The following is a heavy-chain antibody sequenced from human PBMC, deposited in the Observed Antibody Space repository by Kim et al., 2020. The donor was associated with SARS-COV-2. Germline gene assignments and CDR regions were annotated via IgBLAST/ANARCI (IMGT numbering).Heavy chain of an antibody. D-gene: IGHD1-1*01. Sequence: ASVKVSCKTSGYIFTRNGISWVRQAPGHGLEWMGWISTNSGNTKFAQNLQDRVTMTTDTSTSTAYMELRSLRSDDTAIYYCATDVNWRFETWGQGTVVTVSS. J-gene: IGHJ5*02. CDR1: GYIFTRNG. CDR3: ATDVNWRFET. V-gene: IGHV1-18*01. CDR2: ISTNSGNT.